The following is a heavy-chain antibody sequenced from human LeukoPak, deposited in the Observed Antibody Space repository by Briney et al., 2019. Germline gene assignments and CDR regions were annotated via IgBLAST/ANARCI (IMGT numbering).Heavy chain of an antibody. D-gene: IGHD3-22*01. CDR3: ARAPSEIGGYYPEYFRH. CDR2: IKSDGST. V-gene: IGHV3-74*01. Sequence: GGSPRLSCAASGFTFSSYWMHWVRQPPGKGLVWVSRIKSDGSTNYADSVKGRFTISRDNAKNTVSLQMNSLRAEDTGVYYCARAPSEIGGYYPEYFRHWGQGTLVTVSS. J-gene: IGHJ1*01. CDR1: GFTFSSYW.